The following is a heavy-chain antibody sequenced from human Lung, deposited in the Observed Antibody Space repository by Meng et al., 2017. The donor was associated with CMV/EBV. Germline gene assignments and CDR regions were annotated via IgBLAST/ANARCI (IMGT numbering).Heavy chain of an antibody. CDR2: IGTVGDT. CDR1: GFTFSTYD. Sequence: GGSLRLXCTASGFTFSTYDFHWVRQPTGKGLEWVSSIGTVGDTYSIGSVKGRFIISREDAKNSVHLQMNGLRDGDTGLYYCARARSPTHFDYWDQGALVTVSS. CDR3: ARARSPTHFDY. J-gene: IGHJ4*02. V-gene: IGHV3-13*01.